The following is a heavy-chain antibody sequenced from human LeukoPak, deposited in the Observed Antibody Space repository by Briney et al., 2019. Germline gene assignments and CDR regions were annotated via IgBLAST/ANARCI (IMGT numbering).Heavy chain of an antibody. Sequence: GGSLRLSCAASGFTFRTYGMHWVRQAPGKGLEWVAVIWYDGSNKYYADSVKGRFTISRDSSKNTLYLQMNSLRAEDTAVYYCARNYGSGSYYPFDYWGQGTLVTVSS. J-gene: IGHJ4*02. D-gene: IGHD3-10*01. CDR1: GFTFRTYG. CDR3: ARNYGSGSYYPFDY. V-gene: IGHV3-33*01. CDR2: IWYDGSNK.